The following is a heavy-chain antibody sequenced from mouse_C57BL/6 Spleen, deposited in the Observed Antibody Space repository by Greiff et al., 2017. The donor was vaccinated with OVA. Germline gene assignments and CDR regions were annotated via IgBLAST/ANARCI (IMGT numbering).Heavy chain of an antibody. V-gene: IGHV1-22*01. J-gene: IGHJ1*03. CDR3: ARTVYDYEAYFDV. CDR1: GYTFTDYN. Sequence: VQLKESGPELVKPGASVKMSCKASGYTFTDYNMHWVKQSHGKSLEWIGYINPNNGGTSYNQKFKGKATLTVNKSSSTAYMELRSLTSEDSAVYYCARTVYDYEAYFDVWGTGTTVTVSS. CDR2: INPNNGGT. D-gene: IGHD2-4*01.